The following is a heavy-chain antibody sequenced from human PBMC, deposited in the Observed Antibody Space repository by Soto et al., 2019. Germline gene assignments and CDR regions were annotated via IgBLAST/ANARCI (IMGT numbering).Heavy chain of an antibody. D-gene: IGHD3-22*01. V-gene: IGHV3-30*18. Sequence: QVQLVESGGGVVQPGRSLRLSCAASGFSFSYYGMHWVRQAPGKGLEWVATITYDGNSVYYGDTVKGRFTISRDDFKNTVYLQMNSLRNEDTAVYYCANYGRLSDSNGLDAFHILGQGTMVTVSS. CDR3: ANYGRLSDSNGLDAFHI. J-gene: IGHJ3*02. CDR2: ITYDGNSV. CDR1: GFSFSYYG.